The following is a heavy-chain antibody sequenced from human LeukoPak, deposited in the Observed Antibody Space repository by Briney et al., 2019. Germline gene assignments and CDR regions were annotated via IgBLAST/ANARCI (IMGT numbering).Heavy chain of an antibody. Sequence: SETLSLTCTVSGGSIGGSSYYWGWIRQPPGKGLEWIGSIYYSGSTYYNPSLKSRVTISVDTSKNQFSLKLSSVTAADTAVYYCARSMVRGVDWFDPWGQGTLVTVSS. CDR2: IYYSGST. V-gene: IGHV4-39*01. CDR3: ARSMVRGVDWFDP. J-gene: IGHJ5*02. D-gene: IGHD3-10*01. CDR1: GGSIGGSSYY.